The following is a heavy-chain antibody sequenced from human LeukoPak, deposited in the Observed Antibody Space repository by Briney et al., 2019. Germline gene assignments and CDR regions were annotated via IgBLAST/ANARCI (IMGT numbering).Heavy chain of an antibody. V-gene: IGHV3-30*02. CDR2: IRYDGSNK. CDR1: GFTFSSYG. CDR3: ARDNYYDSSGPKFDP. J-gene: IGHJ5*02. Sequence: GGSLRLSCAASGFTFSSYGMHWVRQAPGKGLEWVTFIRYDGSNKYYADSVKGRFTISRDNSKNTLYLQMNSLRAEDTAVYYCARDNYYDSSGPKFDPWGQGTLVTVSS. D-gene: IGHD3-22*01.